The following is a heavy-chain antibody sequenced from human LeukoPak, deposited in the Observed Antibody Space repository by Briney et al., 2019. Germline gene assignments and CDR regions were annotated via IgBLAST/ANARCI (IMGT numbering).Heavy chain of an antibody. V-gene: IGHV3-48*03. CDR3: ARDNSPRGYYTPYHYYGMDV. Sequence: AGGSLRLSCEASGFNFGSYEMNWVRQAPGRGLEWISYISPGGASIEHADSVKGRFTISRDNGQSSLYLQLNNLRAEDTAVYYCARDNSPRGYYTPYHYYGMDVWGQGTTVTVSS. J-gene: IGHJ6*02. CDR1: GFNFGSYE. CDR2: ISPGGASI. D-gene: IGHD3-3*01.